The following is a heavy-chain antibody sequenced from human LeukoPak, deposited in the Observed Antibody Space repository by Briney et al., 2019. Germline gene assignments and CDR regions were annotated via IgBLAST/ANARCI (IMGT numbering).Heavy chain of an antibody. CDR3: ARATAMLSPNFDY. J-gene: IGHJ4*02. V-gene: IGHV4-34*01. CDR1: GFTFSSYA. CDR2: INHSGST. Sequence: PGGSLRLSCAASGFTFSSYAMSWVRQPPGKGLEWIGEINHSGSTNYNPSLKSRVTISVDTSKNQFSLKLSSVTAADTAVYYCARATAMLSPNFDYWGQGTLVTVSS. D-gene: IGHD5-18*01.